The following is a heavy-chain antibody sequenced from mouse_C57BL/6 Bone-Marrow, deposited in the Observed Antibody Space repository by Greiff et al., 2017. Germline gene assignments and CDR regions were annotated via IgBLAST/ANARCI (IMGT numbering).Heavy chain of an antibody. V-gene: IGHV1-50*01. D-gene: IGHD2-3*01. CDR1: GYTFTSYW. CDR2: IDPSDGYT. J-gene: IGHJ1*03. CDR3: ARSGLLLSFPYGYFDV. Sequence: QVQLQQSGAELVKPGASVKLSCKASGYTFTSYWMQWVKQRPGQGLEWIGEIDPSDGYTNYNQKFKGKATLTVDTSSSTAYMQLSSLTSEDSAVYYCARSGLLLSFPYGYFDVWGTGTTVTVSS.